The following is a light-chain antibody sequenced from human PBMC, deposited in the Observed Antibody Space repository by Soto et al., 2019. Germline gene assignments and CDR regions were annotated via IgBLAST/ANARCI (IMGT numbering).Light chain of an antibody. CDR3: QQYNNWPRT. J-gene: IGKJ1*01. CDR2: GAS. V-gene: IGKV3D-15*01. CDR1: QSVSSN. Sequence: EIALTQSPGTLALSPGARAPLSWRASQSVSSNYITWYQQNPGQAPRRLIFGASSRATGIPDRFSGSGSGTEFTLTISSLQSEDFAVYYCQQYNNWPRTFGQGTKVDI.